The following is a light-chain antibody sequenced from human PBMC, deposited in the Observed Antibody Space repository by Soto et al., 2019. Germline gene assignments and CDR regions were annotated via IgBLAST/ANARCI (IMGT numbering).Light chain of an antibody. Sequence: QSALTQPASVSGSPGQSITISCTGTSSDVGSYNLVSWYQQHPGKAPQLIIYEGSKRPSGVSNRFSGSKSGNTASLTISGLQAEDEADYYCCSYAGSSTLIFGGGTKLTVL. J-gene: IGLJ2*01. CDR1: SSDVGSYNL. V-gene: IGLV2-23*01. CDR2: EGS. CDR3: CSYAGSSTLI.